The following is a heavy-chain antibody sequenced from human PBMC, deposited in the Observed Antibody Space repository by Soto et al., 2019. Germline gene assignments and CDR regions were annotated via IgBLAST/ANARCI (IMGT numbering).Heavy chain of an antibody. CDR1: GGSISSYY. D-gene: IGHD6-13*01. Sequence: QVQLQESGPGLVKPSETLSLTCTVSGGSISSYYWSWIRQPPGKGLEWIGYIYYSGSTNYNPSLKSRVTISVDTSKNQFSLKLSSVTAAATAVYYCARSRIEAAGTVYHWGQGTLVTVSS. J-gene: IGHJ5*02. V-gene: IGHV4-59*08. CDR2: IYYSGST. CDR3: ARSRIEAAGTVYH.